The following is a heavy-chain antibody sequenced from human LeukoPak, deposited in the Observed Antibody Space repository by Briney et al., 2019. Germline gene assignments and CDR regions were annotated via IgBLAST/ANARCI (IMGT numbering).Heavy chain of an antibody. Sequence: PSETLSLTCTVSGGSISSYYWSWIRQPPGKGLEWIGEINHSGSTNYNPSLKSRVTISVDTSKNQFSLKLSSVTAADTAVYYCARGPYYDFWSGYYSRTLDYWGQGTLVTVSS. CDR2: INHSGST. CDR3: ARGPYYDFWSGYYSRTLDY. J-gene: IGHJ4*02. CDR1: GGSISSYY. D-gene: IGHD3-3*01. V-gene: IGHV4-34*01.